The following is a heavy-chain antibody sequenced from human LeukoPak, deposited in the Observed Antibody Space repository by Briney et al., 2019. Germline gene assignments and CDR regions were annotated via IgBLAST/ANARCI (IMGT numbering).Heavy chain of an antibody. D-gene: IGHD1-26*01. V-gene: IGHV1-46*01. CDR1: GYTFTSYY. CDR3: ARSSVAADGGSYYAY. J-gene: IGHJ4*02. Sequence: ASVEVSCKASGYTFTSYYMHWVRQAPGQGLEWTGIINPSGGSASYAQKFQGRVTMTRDTSTSTVYMELSSLRSEDTAVYYCARSSVAADGGSYYAYWGQGTLVTVSS. CDR2: INPSGGSA.